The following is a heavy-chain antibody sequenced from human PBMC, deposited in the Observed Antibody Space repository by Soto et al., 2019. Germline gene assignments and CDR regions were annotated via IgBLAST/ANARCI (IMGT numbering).Heavy chain of an antibody. CDR1: GYTFTSYY. D-gene: IGHD3-16*01. J-gene: IGHJ6*02. CDR3: ARDTYVALTFHYYGMDV. Sequence: QVQLVQSGAEVERPGASVKVSCKASGYTFTSYYIHWVRQAPGQGLEWMGIINPGGGSASYAQKFQGRVALTRDTSTSTVYMELSSLRSEDTAVYYCARDTYVALTFHYYGMDVWGQGTTVTVSS. CDR2: INPGGGSA. V-gene: IGHV1-46*01.